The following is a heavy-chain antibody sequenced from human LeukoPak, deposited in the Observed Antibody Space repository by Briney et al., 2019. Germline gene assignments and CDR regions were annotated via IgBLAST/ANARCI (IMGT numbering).Heavy chain of an antibody. CDR1: GFPFSSYA. CDR3: ARIMITVTTSDY. CDR2: ISSSGTTI. D-gene: IGHD4-17*01. V-gene: IGHV3-48*03. J-gene: IGHJ4*02. Sequence: PGGSLRLSCSASGFPFSSYAMHWVRQAPGKGLEWLSYISSSGTTIKYADSVKGRFTISRDNAKNSLYLQVNSLRAEDTAVYYCARIMITVTTSDYWGQGTLVTVSS.